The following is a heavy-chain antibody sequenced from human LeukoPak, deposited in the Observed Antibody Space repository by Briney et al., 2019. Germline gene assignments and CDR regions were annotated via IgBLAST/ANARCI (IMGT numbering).Heavy chain of an antibody. CDR3: ARRFNSVWYFDY. D-gene: IGHD6-19*01. CDR2: IYYSGST. J-gene: IGHJ4*02. Sequence: PSQTLSLTCTVSGGSISSGGYYWSWIRQHPGKGLERIGYIYYSGSTYYNPSLKSRVTISVDTSKNQFSLRLNSVTAADTAVYFCARRFNSVWYFDYWGQGTLVTVSS. CDR1: GGSISSGGYY. V-gene: IGHV4-31*03.